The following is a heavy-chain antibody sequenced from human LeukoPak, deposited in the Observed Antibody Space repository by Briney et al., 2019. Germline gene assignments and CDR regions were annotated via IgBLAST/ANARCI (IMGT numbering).Heavy chain of an antibody. V-gene: IGHV3-30*02. J-gene: IGHJ4*02. Sequence: PGGSLRLSCAASGFTFSTYGMHWVRQAPGKGLEWVAFIRYDGNNKYYADFVKGRFTISRDNSKNTLYLHMNSLRTEDTAVYYCAKIEGKYQLANVPGHWGQGTLVTVSS. CDR1: GFTFSTYG. D-gene: IGHD2-2*01. CDR3: AKIEGKYQLANVPGH. CDR2: IRYDGNNK.